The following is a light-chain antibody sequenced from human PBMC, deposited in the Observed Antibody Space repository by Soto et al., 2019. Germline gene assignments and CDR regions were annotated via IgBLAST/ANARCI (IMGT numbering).Light chain of an antibody. V-gene: IGKV3-15*01. CDR2: GAS. Sequence: TVMTQSPATLSMSPGDRAALSCRASLNVATNMAWYQQKPGQAPRPLIYGASIRATGVPARFTGSGSGTEITLTINNLQSEDFAVYYCHQDNTGPRTFGRVTEVDIK. CDR1: LNVATN. CDR3: HQDNTGPRT. J-gene: IGKJ1*01.